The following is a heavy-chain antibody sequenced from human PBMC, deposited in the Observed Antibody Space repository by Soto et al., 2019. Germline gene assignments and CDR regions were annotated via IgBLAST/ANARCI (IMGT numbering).Heavy chain of an antibody. Sequence: EVQLVESGGGLVQPGGSLRLSCAASGFTFSDHYMDWVRQAPGKGLEWVGRTRNKANSYTTEYAASVKGRFTISRDDSKNSLYLQMNSLKTEDTAVYYCARDGGSGWIYGMDVWGQGTTVTVSS. J-gene: IGHJ6*02. CDR2: TRNKANSYTT. CDR1: GFTFSDHY. V-gene: IGHV3-72*01. CDR3: ARDGGSGWIYGMDV. D-gene: IGHD6-19*01.